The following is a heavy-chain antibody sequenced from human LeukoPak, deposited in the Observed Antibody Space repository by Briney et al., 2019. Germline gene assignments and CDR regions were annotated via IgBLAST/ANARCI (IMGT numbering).Heavy chain of an antibody. Sequence: ASVKVSCKAPGYTFTGYYMHWVRQAPGQGLEWMGWINPNSGGTNYAQKFQGRVTMTRDTSISTAYMELSRLRSDDTAVYYCARDGYDSSGYNWFDPWGQGTLVTVSS. D-gene: IGHD3-22*01. V-gene: IGHV1-2*02. CDR3: ARDGYDSSGYNWFDP. J-gene: IGHJ5*02. CDR1: GYTFTGYY. CDR2: INPNSGGT.